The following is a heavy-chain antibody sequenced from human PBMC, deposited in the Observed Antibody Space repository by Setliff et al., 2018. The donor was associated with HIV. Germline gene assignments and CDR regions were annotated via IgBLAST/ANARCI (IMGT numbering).Heavy chain of an antibody. D-gene: IGHD2-21*01. V-gene: IGHV1-69*13. Sequence: GASVKVSCKASGSSFTSYAISWVRQAPGQGLEWMGGIIPIFSTSNYAQRFQGRVTITADESTSTAYMELYNLRSEDTAMYYCTRGRGIIGALVYWGQGTLVTVSS. J-gene: IGHJ4*02. CDR2: IIPIFSTS. CDR1: GSSFTSYA. CDR3: TRGRGIIGALVY.